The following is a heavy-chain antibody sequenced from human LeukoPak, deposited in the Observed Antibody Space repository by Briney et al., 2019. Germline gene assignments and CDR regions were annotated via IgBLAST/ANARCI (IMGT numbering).Heavy chain of an antibody. D-gene: IGHD6-19*01. CDR1: GGSMNGYY. CDR2: IYSSGST. Sequence: SETLSLTCNVSGGSMNGYYWSWIRQPPGKGLQWIGYIYSSGSTNYNPSLQSRVTISVDTSKNQFSLKLSSVTAADTAVYYCARTAVGQWLARYFDLWGRGTLVTVSS. J-gene: IGHJ2*01. CDR3: ARTAVGQWLARYFDL. V-gene: IGHV4-59*01.